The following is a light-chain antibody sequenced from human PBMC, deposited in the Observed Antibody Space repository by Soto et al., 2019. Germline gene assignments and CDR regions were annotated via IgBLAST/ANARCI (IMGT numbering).Light chain of an antibody. V-gene: IGLV2-14*01. CDR2: EVS. CDR1: SNDVGGYNY. Sequence: QSALTQPASVSGPPGQSITISCTGTSNDVGGYNYVSWYQQQPGKAPKLIIYEVSHRPSGISNRFSGSKSGNTASLTISGLHVEDEADYYCSSHSATSPYVFGTGTKVTVL. J-gene: IGLJ1*01. CDR3: SSHSATSPYV.